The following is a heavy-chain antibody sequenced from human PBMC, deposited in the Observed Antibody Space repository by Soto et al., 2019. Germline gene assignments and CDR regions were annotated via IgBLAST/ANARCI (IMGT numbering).Heavy chain of an antibody. V-gene: IGHV3-21*06. CDR1: GFTFTRYS. Sequence: PGGSLRLSCAASGFTFTRYSMNWVRQAPGKGLEWVSSISSTTNYIYYGDSMKGRFTISRDNAKNSLYLEMNSLRAEDTSVYYCARESEDLTSNFDYWGQGTLVTVSS. CDR2: ISSTTNYI. CDR3: ARESEDLTSNFDY. J-gene: IGHJ4*02.